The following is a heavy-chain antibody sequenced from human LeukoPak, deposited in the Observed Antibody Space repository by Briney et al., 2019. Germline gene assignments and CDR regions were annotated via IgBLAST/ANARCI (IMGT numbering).Heavy chain of an antibody. CDR3: AKDSYLYGSGSDYYYMDV. CDR1: GFTFSSYG. D-gene: IGHD3-10*01. V-gene: IGHV3-30*18. CDR2: ISYDGSNK. J-gene: IGHJ6*03. Sequence: GGSLRLSCAASGFTFSSYGMHWVRQAPGKGLEWVAVISYDGSNKYYEDSVKGRFTTSRDNSKNTLYLQMNSLRAEDTAVYYCAKDSYLYGSGSDYYYMDVWGKGTTVTVSS.